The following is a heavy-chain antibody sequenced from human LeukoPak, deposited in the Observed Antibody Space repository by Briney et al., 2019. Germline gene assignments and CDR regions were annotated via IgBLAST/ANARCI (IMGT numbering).Heavy chain of an antibody. J-gene: IGHJ5*02. D-gene: IGHD6-19*01. CDR1: GYTFTSYD. Sequence: ASVTVSCKASGYTFTSYDINWVRQAAGQGLEWMGWMNPNSGNTDYAQKLQGRVTMPRNTPITTAYMELSSLRSEDTAVYYCARGRSPRRSGLRPNCFDPWGQGTLVTVSS. CDR3: ARGRSPRRSGLRPNCFDP. CDR2: MNPNSGNT. V-gene: IGHV1-8*01.